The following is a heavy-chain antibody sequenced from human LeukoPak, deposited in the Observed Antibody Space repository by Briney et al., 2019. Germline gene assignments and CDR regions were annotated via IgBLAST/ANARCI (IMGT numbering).Heavy chain of an antibody. CDR3: ARDSGGLNYDY. V-gene: IGHV1-8*01. J-gene: IGHJ4*02. Sequence: ASVKVSCKASGYTFTSYDINWVRQATGQGLEWMGWMSPNGANTGYAQKFQGRVTMTRNTSISTAYMELSGLRSEDTAVFYCARDSGGLNYDYWGQGTLVTVSS. D-gene: IGHD1-26*01. CDR1: GYTFTSYD. CDR2: MSPNGANT.